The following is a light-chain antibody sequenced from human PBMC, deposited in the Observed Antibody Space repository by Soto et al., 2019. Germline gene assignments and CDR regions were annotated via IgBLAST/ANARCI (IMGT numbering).Light chain of an antibody. CDR2: DSS. CDR1: QSVRTY. CDR3: QQRNTWPLT. V-gene: IGKV3-11*01. Sequence: ATLSLSPGERATLSCSASQSVRTYLAWYQQKPGQAPRLVIYDSSNTASGIPARFGGSGSGTDFTLTISSLEPEDFAVYDCQQRNTWPLTFGGGTKV. J-gene: IGKJ4*01.